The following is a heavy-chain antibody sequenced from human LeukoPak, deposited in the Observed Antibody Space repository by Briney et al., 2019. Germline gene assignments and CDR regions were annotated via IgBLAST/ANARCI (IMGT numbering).Heavy chain of an antibody. CDR3: ARAFVDILTGYSQDNWFDP. CDR2: XXXXLGIA. D-gene: IGHD3-9*01. V-gene: IGHV1-69*04. J-gene: IGHJ5*02. Sequence: GASVKVSCEASGGTFSSYAXSXVRQAPGQGLEWXXXXXXXLGIANYAQKFQGRVTITADKSTSTAYMELSSLRSEDTAVYYCARAFVDILTGYSQDNWFDPWGQGTLVTVSS. CDR1: GGTFSSYA.